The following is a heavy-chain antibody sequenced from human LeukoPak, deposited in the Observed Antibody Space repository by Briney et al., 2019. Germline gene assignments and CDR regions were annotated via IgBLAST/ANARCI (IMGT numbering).Heavy chain of an antibody. CDR1: GFTFSSYA. V-gene: IGHV3-23*01. D-gene: IGHD3-22*01. CDR3: AKGGPPNMYYYDSSGSPFYFDY. J-gene: IGHJ4*02. CDR2: ISGSGGST. Sequence: QPGGSLRLSCAASGFTFSSYAMSWVRQAPGKGLEWVSAISGSGGSTYYADSVKGRFTISRDNSKNTLYLQMNSLRAEDTAVYYCAKGGPPNMYYYDSSGSPFYFDYWGQGTLVTVSS.